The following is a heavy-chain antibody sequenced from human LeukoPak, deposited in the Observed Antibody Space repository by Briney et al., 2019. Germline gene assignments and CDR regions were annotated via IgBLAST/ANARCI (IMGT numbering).Heavy chain of an antibody. J-gene: IGHJ4*02. Sequence: GGSLRLSCAASGFTFDDYTMHWVRQAPGKGLEWVSLITYDGGSTFYADSVKGRFTISRDNSKNSLSLQMNSLRSEDTALYYCATERQKYFDYWGQGSLVTVSS. CDR2: ITYDGGST. CDR1: GFTFDDYT. V-gene: IGHV3-43*01. CDR3: ATERQKYFDY.